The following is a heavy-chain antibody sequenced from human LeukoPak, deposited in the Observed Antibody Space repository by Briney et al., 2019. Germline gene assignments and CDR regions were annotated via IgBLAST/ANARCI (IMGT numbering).Heavy chain of an antibody. CDR1: GYTFTSYG. CDR2: ISAYNGNT. V-gene: IGHV1-18*01. Sequence: ASVKVSCKASGYTFTSYGISWVRQAPGQGLEWMGWISAYNGNTNYAQKLQGRVTMTRDMSTSTVYMELSSLRSEDTAVYFCASSQLGQEYYYYMDVWGTGTTVTVSS. J-gene: IGHJ6*03. D-gene: IGHD6-6*01. CDR3: ASSQLGQEYYYYMDV.